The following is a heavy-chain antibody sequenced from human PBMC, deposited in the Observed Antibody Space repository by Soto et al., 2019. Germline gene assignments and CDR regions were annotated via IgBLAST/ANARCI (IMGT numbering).Heavy chain of an antibody. V-gene: IGHV4-59*01. D-gene: IGHD4-17*01. J-gene: IGHJ5*02. CDR3: ARDRAPYGLNNWFDP. Sequence: SETLSLTCTVSGGSISSYYWSWIRQPPGKGLEWIGYIYYSGSTNYNPSLKSRVTISVDTSKNQFSLKLSSVTAADTVVYYCARDRAPYGLNNWFDPWGQGTLVT. CDR2: IYYSGST. CDR1: GGSISSYY.